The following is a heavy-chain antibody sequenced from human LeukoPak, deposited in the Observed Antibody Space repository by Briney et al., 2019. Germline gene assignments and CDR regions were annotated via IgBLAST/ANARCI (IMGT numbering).Heavy chain of an antibody. CDR2: ISAYNGNT. D-gene: IGHD5-12*01. V-gene: IGHV1-18*01. CDR1: GYTFTSYD. Sequence: ASVKVSCKASGYTFTSYDINWVRQAPGQGLEWMGWISAYNGNTNYAQKLQGRVTMTTDTSTSTAYMELRSLRSDDTAVYYCARDGSGYDHDAFDIWGQGTMVTVSS. J-gene: IGHJ3*02. CDR3: ARDGSGYDHDAFDI.